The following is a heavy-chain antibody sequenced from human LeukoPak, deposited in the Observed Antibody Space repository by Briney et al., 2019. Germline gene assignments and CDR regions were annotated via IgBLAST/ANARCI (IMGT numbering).Heavy chain of an antibody. J-gene: IGHJ4*02. CDR1: GFTVSSNY. Sequence: GGSLRLSCAASGFTVSSNYMSWIRQAPGKGLEWVSYISSSGSTIYYADSVKGRFTISRDNAKNSLYLQMNSLRSEDTAVYYCARELSLFSGIDYWGQGTLVTVSS. D-gene: IGHD1-14*01. V-gene: IGHV3-11*01. CDR2: ISSSGSTI. CDR3: ARELSLFSGIDY.